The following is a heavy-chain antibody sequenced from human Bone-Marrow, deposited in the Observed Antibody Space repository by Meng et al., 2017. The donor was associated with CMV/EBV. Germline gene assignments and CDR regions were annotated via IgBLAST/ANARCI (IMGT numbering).Heavy chain of an antibody. CDR1: GFTFSSYG. CDR3: ATGAVAGICGY. V-gene: IGHV3-30*02. CDR2: IWYDGSNK. J-gene: IGHJ4*02. D-gene: IGHD6-19*01. Sequence: GGSLRLSCAASGFTFSSYGMHWVRQAPGKGLEWVAVIWYDGSNKYYADSVKGRFTISRDNSKNTLYLQMNSLRAEDTAVYYCATGAVAGICGYWGQGTLVTVSS.